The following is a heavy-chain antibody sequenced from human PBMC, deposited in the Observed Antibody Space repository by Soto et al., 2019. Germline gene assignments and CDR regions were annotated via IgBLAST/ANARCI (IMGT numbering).Heavy chain of an antibody. J-gene: IGHJ1*01. Sequence: PXXSLRLAFAASGFTFSSYAMRWVRQAPGKGLEWVSAISGSGGSTYYADSVKGRFTISRDNSKNTLYLQMNSLRAEDTAVYYCAKSPAAHRPKAEYFQHWGQGTLVTVSS. V-gene: IGHV3-23*01. D-gene: IGHD6-13*01. CDR3: AKSPAAHRPKAEYFQH. CDR1: GFTFSSYA. CDR2: ISGSGGST.